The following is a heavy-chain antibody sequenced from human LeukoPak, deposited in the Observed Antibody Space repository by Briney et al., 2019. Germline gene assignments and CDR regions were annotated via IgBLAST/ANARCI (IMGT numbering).Heavy chain of an antibody. CDR2: IYPGDSDT. CDR1: GYSFTSYW. V-gene: IGHV5-51*01. D-gene: IGHD3-22*01. J-gene: IGHJ3*02. CDR3: ARCDSSGYDAFDI. Sequence: GESLMISCKGSGYSFTSYWIGWVRQMPGKGQEWMGTIYPGDSDTRYSPSFQGQVTISADKSISTAYLQWSSLKASDTAMYYCARCDSSGYDAFDIWGQGTMVTVSS.